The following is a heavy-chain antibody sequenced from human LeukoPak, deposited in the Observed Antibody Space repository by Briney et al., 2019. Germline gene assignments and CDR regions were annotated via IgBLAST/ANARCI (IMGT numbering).Heavy chain of an antibody. D-gene: IGHD5-24*01. J-gene: IGHJ4*02. Sequence: ASVKVSCKASGYTFTSYDINWVRQATGQGLEWMGWMNPNSGNTGYAQKFQGRVTITTDESTSTAYMKLSSLRSEDTAVYYCAREGDGYTTGYWGQGTLVTVSS. CDR2: MNPNSGNT. CDR3: AREGDGYTTGY. CDR1: GYTFTSYD. V-gene: IGHV1-8*03.